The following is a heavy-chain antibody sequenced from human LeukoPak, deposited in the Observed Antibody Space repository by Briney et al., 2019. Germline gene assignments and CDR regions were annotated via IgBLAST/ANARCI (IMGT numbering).Heavy chain of an antibody. CDR3: AIFQGTYGDNENDY. CDR2: IIPMINTP. Sequence: ASVKVSCKASGGTFRSYAFTWVRQAPGKGREWMGGIIPMINTPKYAQKFQGRVSITADESTSTGYMEVSSLRSEDTAVYYCAIFQGTYGDNENDYWGQGTLVTVSS. D-gene: IGHD4-17*01. V-gene: IGHV1-69*13. CDR1: GGTFRSYA. J-gene: IGHJ4*02.